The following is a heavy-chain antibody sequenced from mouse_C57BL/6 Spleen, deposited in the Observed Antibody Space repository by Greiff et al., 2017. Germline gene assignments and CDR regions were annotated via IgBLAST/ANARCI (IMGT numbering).Heavy chain of an antibody. V-gene: IGHV1-82*01. CDR2: SYPGDGDT. Sequence: QVQLKQSGPELVKPGASVKISCKASGYAFSSSWMNWVKQRPGKGLEWIGRSYPGDGDTNYNGKFKGKATLTADKSSSTAYMQLSSLTSEDCAVYFCARSIYDGYYFYAMDYWGQGTSVTVSS. J-gene: IGHJ4*01. D-gene: IGHD2-3*01. CDR1: GYAFSSSW. CDR3: ARSIYDGYYFYAMDY.